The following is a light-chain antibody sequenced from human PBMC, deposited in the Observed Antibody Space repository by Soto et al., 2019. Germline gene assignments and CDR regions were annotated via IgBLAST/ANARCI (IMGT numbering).Light chain of an antibody. CDR2: RNN. V-gene: IGLV1-47*01. J-gene: IGLJ2*01. CDR3: TTCDDSLSGWF. Sequence: QSVLTQPPSVSGTPGQRVSISCSGSSSNIGLENEYVHWYRQLPGTAPKLLIYRNNQRPSGVPDRFSGSKSGTSASLAINGLRSQDEAVYYCTTCDDSLSGWFFGGRTKVTVL. CDR1: SSNIGLENEY.